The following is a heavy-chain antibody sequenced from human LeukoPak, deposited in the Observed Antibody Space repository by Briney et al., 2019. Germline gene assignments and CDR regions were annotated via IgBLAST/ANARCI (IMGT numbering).Heavy chain of an antibody. Sequence: SVKVSCKASGGTFGSYAISWVRQAPGQGLEWMGRIIPIFGTANYAQKFQGRVTITTDESTSTAYMELSSLRSEDTAVYYCAREGSSGYYHFDYWGQGTLVTVSS. CDR3: AREGSSGYYHFDY. J-gene: IGHJ4*02. V-gene: IGHV1-69*05. CDR2: IIPIFGTA. CDR1: GGTFGSYA. D-gene: IGHD3-22*01.